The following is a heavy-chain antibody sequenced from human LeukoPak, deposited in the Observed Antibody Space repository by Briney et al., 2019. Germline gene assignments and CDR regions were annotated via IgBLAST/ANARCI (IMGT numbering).Heavy chain of an antibody. CDR2: IYYSGST. V-gene: IGHV4-31*03. D-gene: IGHD2-2*02. CDR3: ARSPVVPAAILWFDP. Sequence: SETLSLTCTVSGGSISSGGYYWSWIRQHPGKGLEWIGYIYYSGSTYYNPSLKSRVTISVDTSKNQFSLKLSSVTAADTAVYYCARSPVVPAAILWFDPWGQGTLVTVSS. J-gene: IGHJ5*02. CDR1: GGSISSGGYY.